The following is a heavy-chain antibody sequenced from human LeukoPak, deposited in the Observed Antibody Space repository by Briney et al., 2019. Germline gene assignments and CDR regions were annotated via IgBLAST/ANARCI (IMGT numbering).Heavy chain of an antibody. J-gene: IGHJ4*02. V-gene: IGHV3-53*01. D-gene: IGHD2-15*01. CDR1: GFTVSSNY. CDR3: ARAGCSGGSCFDY. CDR2: IYSGGTT. Sequence: GGSLRLSCAASGFTVSSNYMSWVRQALGKGLEWVSVIYSGGTTFYADSVKGRFTISRHNSKNSLYLQMNSLRAEDTAVYYCARAGCSGGSCFDYWGQGTLVTVSS.